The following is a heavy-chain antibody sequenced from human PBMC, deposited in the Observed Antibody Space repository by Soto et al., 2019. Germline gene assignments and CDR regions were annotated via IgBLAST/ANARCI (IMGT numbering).Heavy chain of an antibody. CDR1: GGSFSGYY. CDR2: INHSGST. CDR3: ARDADSSGYYYWFDP. J-gene: IGHJ5*02. V-gene: IGHV4-34*01. Sequence: SETLSLTCAVYGGSFSGYYWSWIRQPPGKGLEWIGYINHSGSTNYNPSLKSRVTISVDTSKNQFSLKLSSVTAADTAVYYCARDADSSGYYYWFDPWGQGTLVTVSS. D-gene: IGHD3-22*01.